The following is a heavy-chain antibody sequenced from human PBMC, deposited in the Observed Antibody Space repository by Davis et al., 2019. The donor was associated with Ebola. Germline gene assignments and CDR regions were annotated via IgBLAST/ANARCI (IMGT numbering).Heavy chain of an antibody. V-gene: IGHV3-23*01. CDR3: AKDVFMIVRGWFDP. CDR1: GFTFSSYA. D-gene: IGHD3-22*01. J-gene: IGHJ5*02. Sequence: GESLKISCAASGFTFSSYAMSWVRQAPGKGLEWVSAISGSGGSTYYADSVKGRFTISRDNSKNTLYLQMNSLRAEDTAVYYCAKDVFMIVRGWFDPWGQGTLVTVSS. CDR2: ISGSGGST.